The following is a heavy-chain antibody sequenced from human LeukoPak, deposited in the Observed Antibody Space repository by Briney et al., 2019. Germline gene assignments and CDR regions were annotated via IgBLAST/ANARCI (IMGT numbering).Heavy chain of an antibody. D-gene: IGHD6-6*01. CDR3: VVDAFDI. J-gene: IGHJ3*02. CDR1: GFTSSTNG. V-gene: IGHV3-30*03. Sequence: GGSRRPSCPPSGFTSSTNGMHWVRQLPGTRLEWVAVITYDGSDKYYAGSVKGRSTISRDNSKNTLYLQMNSLRAEDTAVYYCVVDAFDIWGQGTMVTVSS. CDR2: ITYDGSDK.